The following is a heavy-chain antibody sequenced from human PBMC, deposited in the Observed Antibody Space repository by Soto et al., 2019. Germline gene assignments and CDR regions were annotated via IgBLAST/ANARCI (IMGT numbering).Heavy chain of an antibody. CDR1: GGTFSSYT. V-gene: IGHV1-18*01. Sequence: ASVKVSCKASGGTFSSYTISWVRQAPGQGLEWMGWISAYNGNTNYAQKLQGRVTMTTDASTSTAYMELRSLRSDDTAVYYCARVVTIFGVVISYNWFDPWGQGTLVTVSS. D-gene: IGHD3-3*01. J-gene: IGHJ5*02. CDR3: ARVVTIFGVVISYNWFDP. CDR2: ISAYNGNT.